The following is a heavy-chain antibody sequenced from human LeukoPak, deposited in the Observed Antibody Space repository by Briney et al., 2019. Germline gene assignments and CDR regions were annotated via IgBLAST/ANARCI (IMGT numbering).Heavy chain of an antibody. CDR2: ISYDGSNK. CDR3: AKQLGYCSDGSCYFPY. V-gene: IGHV3-30*18. CDR1: GFTFSDYY. D-gene: IGHD2-15*01. J-gene: IGHJ4*02. Sequence: GGSLRLSCAASGFTFSDYYMSWIRQAPGKGLEWVAVISYDGSNKYYADSVKGRFTISRDNSKNTLYLQMNSLRAEDTAVYYCAKQLGYCSDGSCYFPYWGQGTLVTVSS.